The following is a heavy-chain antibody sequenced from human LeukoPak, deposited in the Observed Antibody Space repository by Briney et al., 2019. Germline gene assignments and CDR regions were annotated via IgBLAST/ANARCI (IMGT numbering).Heavy chain of an antibody. Sequence: GGSLRLCCAASGFTFSSYTMHWVRQAPGKGLQWVAVMSYDGSNKHYADSVKGRFTISRDNSKNTLYLQGDSLRAEDTAVYYCAREFGYYDTSGYFYPGGMDVWGQGTTVTVSS. D-gene: IGHD3-22*01. CDR1: GFTFSSYT. J-gene: IGHJ6*02. CDR3: AREFGYYDTSGYFYPGGMDV. CDR2: MSYDGSNK. V-gene: IGHV3-30*04.